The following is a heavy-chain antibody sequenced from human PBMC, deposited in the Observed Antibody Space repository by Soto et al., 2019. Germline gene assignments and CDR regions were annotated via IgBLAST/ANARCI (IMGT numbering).Heavy chain of an antibody. CDR3: ARDNKVVGATSFYYYYGMDV. V-gene: IGHV1-69*06. CDR2: IIPIFGTA. CDR1: GGTFSSYA. D-gene: IGHD1-26*01. J-gene: IGHJ6*02. Sequence: SVKVSCKASGGTFSSYAISWVRQAPGQGLEWMGGIIPIFGTANYAQKFQGRVTITADKSTSTAYMELSSLRSEDTAVYYCARDNKVVGATSFYYYYGMDVWGQGTTVTVSS.